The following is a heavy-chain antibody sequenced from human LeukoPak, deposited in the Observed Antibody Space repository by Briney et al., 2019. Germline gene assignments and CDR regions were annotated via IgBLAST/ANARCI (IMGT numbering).Heavy chain of an antibody. CDR1: GFTVSGNY. V-gene: IGHV3-66*01. Sequence: GGSLRLSCAASGFTVSGNYMSWVRQALGKGLEWVSVIYSDDSTYYGGSVKGRFTISRDNSKNTLYLQMNSLGVEDTAVYYCARDTSGWPDAFDIWGQGTMVTVSS. CDR3: ARDTSGWPDAFDI. D-gene: IGHD6-19*01. CDR2: IYSDDST. J-gene: IGHJ3*02.